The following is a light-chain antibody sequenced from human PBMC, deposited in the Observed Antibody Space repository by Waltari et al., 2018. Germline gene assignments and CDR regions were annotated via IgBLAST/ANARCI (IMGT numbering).Light chain of an antibody. CDR3: QQGNSFPPT. Sequence: THSLSCLSPSVEDRPIITCPASQGISNWLAWYQQKPGQAPKLLIYAASILQTGVPSRFSGSGSGTDFTLTISNLQPEDFATYFCQQGNSFPPTFGQGTNVEVK. CDR1: QGISNW. CDR2: AAS. J-gene: IGKJ1*01. V-gene: IGKV1-12*01.